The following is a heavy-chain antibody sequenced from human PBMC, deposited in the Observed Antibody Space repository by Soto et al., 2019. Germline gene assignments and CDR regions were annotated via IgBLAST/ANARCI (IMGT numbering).Heavy chain of an antibody. V-gene: IGHV3-7*03. Sequence: QTGGSLRLSCAASGFTFSSYWMSWVRQAPGKGLEWVANIKQDGSEKYYVDSVKGRFTISRDNAKNSLYLQMNSLRAEDTAVYYCARTPVEGDYYDSSGYYYQSYYFDYWGQGTLVTVSS. CDR2: IKQDGSEK. CDR1: GFTFSSYW. CDR3: ARTPVEGDYYDSSGYYYQSYYFDY. D-gene: IGHD3-22*01. J-gene: IGHJ4*02.